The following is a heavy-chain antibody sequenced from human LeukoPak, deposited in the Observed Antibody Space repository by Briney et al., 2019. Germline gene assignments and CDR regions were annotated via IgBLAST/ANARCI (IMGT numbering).Heavy chain of an antibody. V-gene: IGHV3-20*01. Sequence: GGSLRLSCAASGFTFDDYGMSWVRQAPGKGLEWVSVINWNGGSTGYADSVKGRFTISRDNAKNSLYLQMNSLRAEDTALYHCARGLGLYQLLREDAFDIWGQGTMVTVSS. CDR1: GFTFDDYG. CDR3: ARGLGLYQLLREDAFDI. J-gene: IGHJ3*02. D-gene: IGHD2-2*01. CDR2: INWNGGST.